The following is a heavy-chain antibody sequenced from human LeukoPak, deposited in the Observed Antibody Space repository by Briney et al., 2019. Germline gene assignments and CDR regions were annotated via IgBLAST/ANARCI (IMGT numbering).Heavy chain of an antibody. CDR1: GFTFSSYS. V-gene: IGHV3-21*01. CDR2: ISSSSSYI. CDR3: ASWVTVTQGDY. Sequence: PGGSLRLSCAASGFTFSSYSMNWVRQAPGKGLEWVSSISSSSSYIYYADSVKGRFTISRDNSKNTLYLQMNSLRAEDTAVYYCASWVTVTQGDYWGQGTLVTVSS. D-gene: IGHD4-17*01. J-gene: IGHJ4*02.